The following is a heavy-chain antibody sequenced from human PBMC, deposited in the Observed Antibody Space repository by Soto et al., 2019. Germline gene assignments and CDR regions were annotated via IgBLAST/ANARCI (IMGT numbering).Heavy chain of an antibody. D-gene: IGHD2-2*01. Sequence: PGGSLRLSCAASGFTFSNAWMNWVRQAPGKGLEWVGRIKSKTDGGTTDYAAPVKGRFTISRDDSKNTLYLQMNSLKTEDTAVYYCTTDPFDRGYCISTSCYVHWFDPWGQGTLVTVSS. CDR3: TTDPFDRGYCISTSCYVHWFDP. CDR2: IKSKTDGGTT. V-gene: IGHV3-15*07. J-gene: IGHJ5*02. CDR1: GFTFSNAW.